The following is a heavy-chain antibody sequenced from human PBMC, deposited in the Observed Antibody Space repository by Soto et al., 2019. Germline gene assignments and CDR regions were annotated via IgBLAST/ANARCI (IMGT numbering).Heavy chain of an antibody. CDR3: ARAEWELPNY. J-gene: IGHJ4*02. CDR2: ISSSSSYI. D-gene: IGHD1-26*01. CDR1: GFTFSSYS. V-gene: IGHV3-21*01. Sequence: PGGSLRLSCATSGFTFSSYSMNWVRQAPGKGLEWVSSISSSSSYIYYADSVKGRFTISRDNAKNSLYLQMNSLRAEDTAVYYCARAEWELPNYWGQGTLVTVSS.